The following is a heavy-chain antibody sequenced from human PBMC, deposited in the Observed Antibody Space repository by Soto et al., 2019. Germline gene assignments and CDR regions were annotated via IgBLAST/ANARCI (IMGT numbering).Heavy chain of an antibody. J-gene: IGHJ4*02. V-gene: IGHV5-51*01. Sequence: SCKGSGYSFTSYWIGWVRQMPGKGLEWMGIIYPGDSDTRYSPSFQGHVTISADKSTSTAYLQWSSLKASDTAMYYCARYSSGYYYYFDYWGQGTLVTVSS. CDR3: ARYSSGYYYYFDY. D-gene: IGHD3-22*01. CDR1: GYSFTSYW. CDR2: IYPGDSDT.